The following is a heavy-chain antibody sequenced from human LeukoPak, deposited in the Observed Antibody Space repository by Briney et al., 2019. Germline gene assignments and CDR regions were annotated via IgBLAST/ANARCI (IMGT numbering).Heavy chain of an antibody. CDR2: ISYSSSTI. D-gene: IGHD2-2*01. V-gene: IGHV3-48*01. CDR3: ARAEYCSSTSCYYFDY. Sequence: GGSLRLSCAASGFTFSSYSMNWVRQAPGKGLEWVSYISYSSSTIYYADSVKGRFTISRDNAKNSLYLQMNSLRAEDTAVYYCARAEYCSSTSCYYFDYWGQGTLVTVSS. J-gene: IGHJ4*02. CDR1: GFTFSSYS.